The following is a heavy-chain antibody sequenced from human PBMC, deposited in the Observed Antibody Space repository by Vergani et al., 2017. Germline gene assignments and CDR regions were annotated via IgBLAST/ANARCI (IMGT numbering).Heavy chain of an antibody. CDR2: ISDGGETK. J-gene: IGHJ5*02. CDR3: GRKQSPASLMDKPIDI. Sequence: QVQLVASGGGLVRPGGSLRLSCAASGFIFSDYYMTWIRQTPGKGLEWLAHISDGGETKMYAESLKGRFTVSRDNTKNLLILQMKTLTVDDTATYYCGRKQSPASLMDKPIDIWGQGTLVTVSS. D-gene: IGHD1/OR15-1a*01. CDR1: GFIFSDYY. V-gene: IGHV3-11*01.